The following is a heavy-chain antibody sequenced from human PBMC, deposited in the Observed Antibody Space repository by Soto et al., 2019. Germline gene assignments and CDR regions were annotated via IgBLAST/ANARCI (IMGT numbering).Heavy chain of an antibody. D-gene: IGHD2-15*01. V-gene: IGHV3-33*01. CDR3: ARDGYCSGGSCYSVPVFDY. CDR1: GFTFSSYG. Sequence: QVQLVESGGGVVQPGRSLRLSCAASGFTFSSYGMHWVRQAPGKGLEWVAVIWYDGSNKYYADSVKGRFTISRDNSKNTLYLQMNSLRAEDTVVYYCARDGYCSGGSCYSVPVFDYWGQGTLVTVSS. J-gene: IGHJ4*02. CDR2: IWYDGSNK.